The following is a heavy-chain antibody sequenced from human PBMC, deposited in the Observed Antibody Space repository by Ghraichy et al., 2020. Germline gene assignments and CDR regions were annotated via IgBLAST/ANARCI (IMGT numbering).Heavy chain of an antibody. CDR3: AKDPFGSGDY. Sequence: GSLRLSCAASGFTFDDYAMHWVRQAPEKGLEWVSLITGDGVTTNYTDSVKGRFTISRDNSKNSLYLQMNSLRTEDTALYYCAKDPFGSGDYWGQGTRVTVSS. V-gene: IGHV3-43*02. CDR1: GFTFDDYA. J-gene: IGHJ4*02. D-gene: IGHD6-19*01. CDR2: ITGDGVTT.